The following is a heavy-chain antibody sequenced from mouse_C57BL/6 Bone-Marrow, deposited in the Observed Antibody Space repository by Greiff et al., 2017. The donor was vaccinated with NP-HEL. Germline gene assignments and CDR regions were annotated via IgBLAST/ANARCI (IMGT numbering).Heavy chain of an antibody. CDR1: GYTFTSYW. CDR3: TVYDYEGHY. J-gene: IGHJ2*01. V-gene: IGHV1-5*01. D-gene: IGHD2-4*01. Sequence: EVQLQQSGTVLARPGASVKMSCKTSGYTFTSYWMHWVKQRPGQGLEWIGAIYPGNSDTSYNQKFKGQAKLTAVTSASTAYMELSSLTNEDSAVYYCTVYDYEGHYWGQGTTLTVSS. CDR2: IYPGNSDT.